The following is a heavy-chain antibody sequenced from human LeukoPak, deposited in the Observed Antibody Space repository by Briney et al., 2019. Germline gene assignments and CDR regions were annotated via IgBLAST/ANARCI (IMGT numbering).Heavy chain of an antibody. D-gene: IGHD6-6*01. CDR2: ISSSISTM. Sequence: GGSLRLSCAASGFTFSTYSMNWVRQAPGKGLEWVSYISSSISTMYYADSVEGRFTISRDNAKTSLYLQMNSLRDEDTAIYYCSKDKGRITIAAPKDAFDIWGQGTMVTVSS. J-gene: IGHJ3*02. CDR1: GFTFSTYS. CDR3: SKDKGRITIAAPKDAFDI. V-gene: IGHV3-48*02.